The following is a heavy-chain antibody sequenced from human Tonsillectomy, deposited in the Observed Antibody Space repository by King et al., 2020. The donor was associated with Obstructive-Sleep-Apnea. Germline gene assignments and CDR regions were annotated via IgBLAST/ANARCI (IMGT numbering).Heavy chain of an antibody. V-gene: IGHV3-15*01. CDR2: IKSKTDGGTT. J-gene: IGHJ4*02. Sequence: VQLVESGGGLVKPGGSLRLSCAASGFTFSSAWMSWVRQAPGKGLEWVGRIKSKTDGGTTDYAAPVKGRFTISRDDSKNTLYLQMNSLKTEDTAVYYCTAHREAAAGSLDYWGQGTLVTVSS. D-gene: IGHD6-13*01. CDR1: GFTFSSAW. CDR3: TAHREAAAGSLDY.